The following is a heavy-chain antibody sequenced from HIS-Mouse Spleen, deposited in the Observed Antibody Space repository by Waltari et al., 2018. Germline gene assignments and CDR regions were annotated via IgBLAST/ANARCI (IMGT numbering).Heavy chain of an antibody. CDR3: AREIPYSSSWYDWYFDL. D-gene: IGHD6-13*01. Sequence: QLQLQESGPGLVKPSETLSLTCTVSGGSISSSSYYWGWIRQPPGKGLEWIGNNYYSGSTYYTPSLKTGVTISVDPSKNRFSLKLSSVTAADTAVYYCAREIPYSSSWYDWYFDLWGRGTLVTVSS. CDR1: GGSISSSSYY. CDR2: NYYSGST. J-gene: IGHJ2*01. V-gene: IGHV4-39*07.